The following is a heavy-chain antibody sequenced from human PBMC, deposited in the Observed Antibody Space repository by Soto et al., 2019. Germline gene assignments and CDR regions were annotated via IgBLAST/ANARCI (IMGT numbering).Heavy chain of an antibody. CDR2: VTSSPSSM. D-gene: IGHD3-22*01. CDR1: GFTFSGFS. V-gene: IGHV3-21*02. J-gene: IGHJ4*02. CDR3: AREADFASSGYVLDY. Sequence: EVQLVESGGGLVKPGGSLRLSCAASGFTFSGFSMNWVRQAPGKGLEWGSSVTSSPSSMFYADSVKGRFTISRDDAKDSLFLQMNSLRADDTAVYYCAREADFASSGYVLDYWGLGTLVAVSS.